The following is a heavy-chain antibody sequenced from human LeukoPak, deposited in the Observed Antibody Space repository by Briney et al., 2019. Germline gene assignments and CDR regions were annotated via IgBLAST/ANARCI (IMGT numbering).Heavy chain of an antibody. CDR3: ASGSVHGSGSYSLDY. J-gene: IGHJ4*02. CDR2: INPIFGTA. V-gene: IGHV1-69*13. D-gene: IGHD3-10*01. Sequence: GASVKVSCKASGGTFSSYAISWVRQAPGQGLEWMGGINPIFGTANYAQKFQGRVTITADESTSTAYMELSSLRSEDTAVYYCASGSVHGSGSYSLDYWGQGTLVTVSS. CDR1: GGTFSSYA.